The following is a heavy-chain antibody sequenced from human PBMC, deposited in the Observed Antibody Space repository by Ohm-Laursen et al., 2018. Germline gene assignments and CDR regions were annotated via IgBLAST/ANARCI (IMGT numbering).Heavy chain of an antibody. CDR1: GFTFSGYW. D-gene: IGHD5-24*01. V-gene: IGHV3-7*01. Sequence: SLRLSCTASGFTFSGYWMSWVRQTPGKGLAWVANINEFGSETYYVDSVEGRFTISRDNAKNSLYLQMDGLRAEDTAVYYCARGRLASTKNPGMDVWGQGTTVTVSS. CDR3: ARGRLASTKNPGMDV. J-gene: IGHJ6*02. CDR2: INEFGSET.